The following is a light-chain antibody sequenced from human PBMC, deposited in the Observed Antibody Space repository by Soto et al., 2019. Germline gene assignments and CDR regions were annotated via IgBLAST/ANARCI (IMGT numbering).Light chain of an antibody. Sequence: QAVVTQPPSVSGAPGQRVTISCTGSSSNIGAGYDVHWYQQLPGTAPNLLIYGNSNRPSRVPDRFSGYKSGTSASLAITELQAEDEADYYCQSYDSSLSGSYVFGTGTKVTVL. V-gene: IGLV1-40*01. J-gene: IGLJ1*01. CDR1: SSNIGAGYD. CDR3: QSYDSSLSGSYV. CDR2: GNS.